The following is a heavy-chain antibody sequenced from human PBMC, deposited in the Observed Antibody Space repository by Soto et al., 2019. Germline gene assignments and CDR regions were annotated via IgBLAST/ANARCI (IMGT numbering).Heavy chain of an antibody. CDR1: GFTFSSYW. Sequence: GGSLRLSCAASGFTFSSYWMHWVRQTPGKGLVWVSRIDIAGSTTTYADSVKGRFTISRDNAKNTLYLQMNSLRAEDTAVYYCARDQTVAGPTTFDYCRQRTLVSVSS. CDR2: IDIAGSTT. D-gene: IGHD6-19*01. V-gene: IGHV3-74*01. J-gene: IGHJ4*02. CDR3: ARDQTVAGPTTFDY.